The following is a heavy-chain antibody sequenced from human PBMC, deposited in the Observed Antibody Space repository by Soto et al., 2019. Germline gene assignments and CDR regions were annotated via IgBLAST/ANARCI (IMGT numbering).Heavy chain of an antibody. CDR1: GGSIRDYF. CDR2: IYYSGRT. D-gene: IGHD4-17*01. CDR3: ARAGGDDFGDSGGFDY. J-gene: IGHJ4*02. V-gene: IGHV4-59*01. Sequence: LSLTCTVSGGSIRDYFWTWIRQPPGKGLEWIGYIYYSGRTNYNPSLKSRVSISVDTSKNHFPLQLRSVTAADTAVYYCARAGGDDFGDSGGFDYWGQGTLVTVSS.